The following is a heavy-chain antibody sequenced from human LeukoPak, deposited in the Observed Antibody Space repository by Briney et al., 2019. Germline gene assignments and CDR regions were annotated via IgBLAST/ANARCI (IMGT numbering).Heavy chain of an antibody. J-gene: IGHJ4*02. CDR2: ILEDGSYQ. V-gene: IGHV3-30*04. D-gene: IGHD1-14*01. Sequence: GGSLRLSCAASGFTFNNYIMHWVRQAPGKGLDWVAAILEDGSYQYYADSVKGRFTISRDNSKNTLFLQMNSLRGEDTAMYYCARVQGGGYRTADYWGQGTLVTVSS. CDR1: GFTFNNYI. CDR3: ARVQGGGYRTADY.